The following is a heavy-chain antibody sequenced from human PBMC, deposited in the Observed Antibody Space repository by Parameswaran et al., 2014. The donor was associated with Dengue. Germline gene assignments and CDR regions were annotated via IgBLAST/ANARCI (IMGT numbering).Heavy chain of an antibody. D-gene: IGHD4-17*01. Sequence: RWIRQPPGKGLEWVSYISSSGSTIYYADSVKGRFTISRDNAKNSLYLQMNSLRAEDTAVYYCARFRFGDFNYGMDVWGQGTTVTVSS. CDR3: ARFRFGDFNYGMDV. CDR2: ISSSGSTI. V-gene: IGHV3-11*01. J-gene: IGHJ6*02.